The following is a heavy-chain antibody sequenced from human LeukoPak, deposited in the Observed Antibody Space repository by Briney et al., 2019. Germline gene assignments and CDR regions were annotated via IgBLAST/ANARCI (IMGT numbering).Heavy chain of an antibody. J-gene: IGHJ6*02. D-gene: IGHD2-2*02. V-gene: IGHV4-34*01. CDR3: ARGGRIVVVPAAIKSIGMDV. CDR2: INHSGST. CDR1: GGSFSGYY. Sequence: SETLSLTCAVCGGSFSGYYWSWIRQPPGKGLEWIGEINHSGSTNYNPSLKSRVTISVDTSKNQFSLKLSSVTAADTAVYYCARGGRIVVVPAAIKSIGMDVWGQGTTVTVSS.